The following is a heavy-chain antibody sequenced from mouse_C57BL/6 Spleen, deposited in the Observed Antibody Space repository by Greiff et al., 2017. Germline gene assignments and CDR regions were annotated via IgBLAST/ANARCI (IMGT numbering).Heavy chain of an antibody. CDR2: IYPGNSDT. Sequence: VQLQQSGPVLARPGASVKMSCKTSGYTFTSYWMHWVKQRPGQGLEWIGAIYPGNSDTSYNQKFKGKAKLTAVTSASTAYMELSSLTNEDSAVYYCTRERMVTTFDYWGQGTTLTVSS. J-gene: IGHJ2*01. CDR3: TRERMVTTFDY. V-gene: IGHV1-5*01. CDR1: GYTFTSYW. D-gene: IGHD2-2*01.